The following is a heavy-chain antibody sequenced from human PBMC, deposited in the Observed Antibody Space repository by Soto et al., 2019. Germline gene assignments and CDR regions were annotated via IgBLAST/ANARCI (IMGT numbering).Heavy chain of an antibody. D-gene: IGHD3-10*01. CDR3: ARDSGTVGYDDS. Sequence: QVQLVQSGAEVKKPGSSVKVSCKVSGGPFSTYTITWVRQAPGQGLEWMGRIIPLLDVTNNAQRFQGRVTITADKSTSTVYMELTSLTSQDTAVYYCARDSGTVGYDDSWGQGTLVTVSS. CDR1: GGPFSTYT. J-gene: IGHJ4*02. V-gene: IGHV1-69*08. CDR2: IIPLLDVT.